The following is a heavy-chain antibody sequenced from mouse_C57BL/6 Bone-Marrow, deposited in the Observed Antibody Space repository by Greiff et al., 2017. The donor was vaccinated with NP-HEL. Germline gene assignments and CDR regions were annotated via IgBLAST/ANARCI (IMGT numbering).Heavy chain of an antibody. CDR2: IYPGDGGT. D-gene: IGHD2-5*01. Sequence: QVQLQQSGPELVKPGASVKISCKASGYAFSSSWMNWVTQRPGKGLEWIGRIYPGDGGTNYNGKFKGKATLTADKSSSTAYMQLSSLTSEDSAVYFCARGGSKYLDYWGQGTTLTVSS. CDR3: ARGGSKYLDY. CDR1: GYAFSSSW. V-gene: IGHV1-82*01. J-gene: IGHJ2*01.